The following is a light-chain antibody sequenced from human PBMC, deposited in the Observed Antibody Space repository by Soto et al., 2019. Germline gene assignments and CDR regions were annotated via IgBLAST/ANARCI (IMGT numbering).Light chain of an antibody. V-gene: IGKV3-15*01. Sequence: EIMMTQSPATLSVSPGERATHSCRASQSVRNDLAWYQQKPGQAPRLLIYYASTRATGIPARFSGSGSGTEFTLTISSLQSEDFALYYCQQYNNWPPFTFGQGTRLEIK. CDR3: QQYNNWPPFT. CDR1: QSVRND. CDR2: YAS. J-gene: IGKJ5*01.